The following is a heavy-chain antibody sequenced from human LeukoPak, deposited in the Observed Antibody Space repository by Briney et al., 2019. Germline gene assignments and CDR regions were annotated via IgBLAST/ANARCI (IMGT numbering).Heavy chain of an antibody. D-gene: IGHD3-22*01. J-gene: IGHJ3*02. CDR3: AKPGITMIVVVITDAFDI. CDR2: ISGSGGST. V-gene: IGHV3-23*01. CDR1: GFTFSSYA. Sequence: GGSLRLSCAASGFTFSSYAMSWVRQAPGKGLEWVSAISGSGGSTYYADSVKGRFTISRDNSKNTLYLQMNSLRAEDTAVYYCAKPGITMIVVVITDAFDIWGQGTMVTVSS.